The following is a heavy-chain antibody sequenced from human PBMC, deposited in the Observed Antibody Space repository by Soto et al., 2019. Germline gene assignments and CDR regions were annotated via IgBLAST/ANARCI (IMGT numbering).Heavy chain of an antibody. CDR2: IIPIFGTA. Sequence: ASVKVSCTASGGTFSSYAISWVRQAPGQGLEWMGGIIPIFGTANYAQKFQGRVTITADESTSTAYMELSSLRSEDTAVYYCARGLVPAAMSLYYYYGMDVWGQGTTVTVSS. CDR1: GGTFSSYA. D-gene: IGHD2-2*01. V-gene: IGHV1-69*13. J-gene: IGHJ6*02. CDR3: ARGLVPAAMSLYYYYGMDV.